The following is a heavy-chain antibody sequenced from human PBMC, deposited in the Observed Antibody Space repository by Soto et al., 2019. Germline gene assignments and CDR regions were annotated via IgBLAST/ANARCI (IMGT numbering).Heavy chain of an antibody. CDR3: AKGQTGTTPYYYYYYYMDV. J-gene: IGHJ6*03. D-gene: IGHD1-7*01. V-gene: IGHV3-23*01. CDR2: ISGSGGST. Sequence: GGSLRLSCAASGFTFSSYAMSWVRQAPGKGLEWVSAISGSGGSTYYADSVKGRFTISRDNSKNTLYLQMNSLRAEDTAVYYCAKGQTGTTPYYYYYYYMDVWGKGTTVTVSS. CDR1: GFTFSSYA.